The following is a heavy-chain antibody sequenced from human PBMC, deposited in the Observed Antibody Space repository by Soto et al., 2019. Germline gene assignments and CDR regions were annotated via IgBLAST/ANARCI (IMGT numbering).Heavy chain of an antibody. CDR1: GDSISSGDYY. J-gene: IGHJ3*02. Sequence: QVHLQESGPGLVEPSQTLSLTCTVSGDSISSGDYYWSWIRQSPDKGLEWIGYTYHSGRTYYKPSLKSRVTVSADTSKNQSSLKLSSVTAADTAVYYCARRHYYDSSGYADALDIWCQGTSVTVSS. V-gene: IGHV4-30-4*01. D-gene: IGHD3-22*01. CDR3: ARRHYYDSSGYADALDI. CDR2: TYHSGRT.